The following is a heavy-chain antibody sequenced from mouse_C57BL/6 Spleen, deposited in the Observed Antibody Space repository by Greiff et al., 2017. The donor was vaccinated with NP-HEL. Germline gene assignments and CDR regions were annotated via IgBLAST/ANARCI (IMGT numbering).Heavy chain of an antibody. V-gene: IGHV10-1*01. D-gene: IGHD2-1*01. CDR3: VGYGILYAMDY. Sequence: EVQGVESGGGLVQPKGSLKLSCAASGFSFNTYAMNWVRQAPGKGLEWVARIRSKSNNYATYYANSVKDRFTISRDDSESMLYLQMNNLKTEDTAMYYCVGYGILYAMDYWGQGTSVTVSS. CDR1: GFSFNTYA. CDR2: IRSKSNNYAT. J-gene: IGHJ4*01.